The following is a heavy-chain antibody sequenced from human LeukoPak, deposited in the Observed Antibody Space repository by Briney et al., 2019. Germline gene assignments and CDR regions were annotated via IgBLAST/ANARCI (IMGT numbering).Heavy chain of an antibody. D-gene: IGHD3-22*01. CDR3: ARDGAEGDNSAFDM. Sequence: PGGSLRLSCAASGFTFSDYYMSWIRQAPGKGLEWVSYISSSGSTIYYADSVKGRFTISRDNAKNSLYLQMNSLRTEDTAVYFCARDGAEGDNSAFDMWGQGTVVTVSS. V-gene: IGHV3-11*01. J-gene: IGHJ3*02. CDR2: ISSSGSTI. CDR1: GFTFSDYY.